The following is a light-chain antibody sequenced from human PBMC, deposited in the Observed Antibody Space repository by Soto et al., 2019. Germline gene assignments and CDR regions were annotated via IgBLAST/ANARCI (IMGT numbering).Light chain of an antibody. J-gene: IGLJ2*01. CDR3: VLYMRSGISV. CDR2: EVS. Sequence: QSALTQPPSASGSPGQSVTISCTGTSSDVGGYNYVSWYQQHPGKAPKLMIYEVSKRPSGVPDRFSGSKSGNTASLTVSGLQAEDEADYYCVLYMRSGISVFGGGTKLTVL. V-gene: IGLV2-8*01. CDR1: SSDVGGYNY.